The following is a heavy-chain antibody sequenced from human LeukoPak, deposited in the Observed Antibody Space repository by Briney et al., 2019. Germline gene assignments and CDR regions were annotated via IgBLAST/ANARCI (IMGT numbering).Heavy chain of an antibody. Sequence: SETLSLTCTVSGGSIRSYYWSWIRQPAGKGLEWIGRIYTSGSPTYKPSLKSRVTMSLDTSKNQFSLKLSSVTAADTAVYYCARVSSSWYKDWYFDLWGRGTLVTVSS. CDR2: IYTSGSP. V-gene: IGHV4-4*07. CDR3: ARVSSSWYKDWYFDL. CDR1: GGSIRSYY. J-gene: IGHJ2*01. D-gene: IGHD6-13*01.